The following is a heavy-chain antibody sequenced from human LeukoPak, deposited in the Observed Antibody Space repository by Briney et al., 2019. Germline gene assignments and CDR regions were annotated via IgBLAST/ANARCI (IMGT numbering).Heavy chain of an antibody. CDR3: ARGVEPLAANTLAY. D-gene: IGHD1-14*01. V-gene: IGHV3-23*01. Sequence: GGSLRLSCAASGFTFSVFTMSWVRQAPGKGLEWISTINSNGDSTYYADSVKGRFTISRDNSENTVFLQMNSLRAEDTAVYYCARGVEPLAANTLAYWGQGTLVTVSS. J-gene: IGHJ4*02. CDR2: INSNGDST. CDR1: GFTFSVFT.